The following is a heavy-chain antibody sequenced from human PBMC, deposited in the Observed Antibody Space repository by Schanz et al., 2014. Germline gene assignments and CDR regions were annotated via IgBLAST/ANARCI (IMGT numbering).Heavy chain of an antibody. Sequence: EVQLLESGGGLVQPGGSLRLSCAASGFTFSSYAMSWVRQAPGKGLEWVSTISVSGGSTYYADSVKGRFTISRDNSKNILYLQMNSLRAEDTAVYYCAKARRKSNCSGGRCFHYSYYGMDVWGQGTTVTVSS. CDR3: AKARRKSNCSGGRCFHYSYYGMDV. D-gene: IGHD2-15*01. CDR1: GFTFSSYA. CDR2: ISVSGGST. V-gene: IGHV3-23*01. J-gene: IGHJ6*01.